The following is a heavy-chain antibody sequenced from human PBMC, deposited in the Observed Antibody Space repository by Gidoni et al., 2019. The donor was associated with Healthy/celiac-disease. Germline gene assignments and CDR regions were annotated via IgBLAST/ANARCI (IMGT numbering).Heavy chain of an antibody. CDR3: ARARAADNWNDRRGGFDI. Sequence: QVQFQESGPGLVKPSETLSLTCTVSGYSIRSGYCWGWIRQPPGKGLVWIGSIYHSGSTYYKPSLKSRVTISVDTSKNQFTMKLGSVNAADTAVYYCARARAADNWNDRRGGFDIWGQGTMVTVSS. D-gene: IGHD1-20*01. J-gene: IGHJ3*02. CDR2: IYHSGST. V-gene: IGHV4-38-2*02. CDR1: GYSIRSGYC.